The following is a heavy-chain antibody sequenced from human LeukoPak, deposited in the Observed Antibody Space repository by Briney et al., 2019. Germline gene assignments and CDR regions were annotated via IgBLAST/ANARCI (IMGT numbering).Heavy chain of an antibody. J-gene: IGHJ4*02. CDR2: IKSKTDGATT. Sequence: GGSLRLSCAASGFTFSNAWMNWVRQAPGKGLEWVGRIKSKTDGATTDYAAPVKGRFTISRDDSKNTLYLQMNSLKTEDTAVYYCTTDLLGIVDTAMEFDYWGQGALVTVSS. CDR3: TTDLLGIVDTAMEFDY. CDR1: GFTFSNAW. V-gene: IGHV3-15*01. D-gene: IGHD5-18*01.